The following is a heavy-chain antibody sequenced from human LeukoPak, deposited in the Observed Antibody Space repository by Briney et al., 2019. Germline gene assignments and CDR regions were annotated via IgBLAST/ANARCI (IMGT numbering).Heavy chain of an antibody. CDR2: IYHSGST. D-gene: IGHD6-13*01. V-gene: IGHV4-30-2*01. Sequence: SETLSLTCTVSGGSISSGGYYWSWIRQPPGKGLEWIGYIYHSGSTYYNPSLKSRVTISVDRSKNQFSLKLSSVTAADTAVYYCARDRGSSWSPPDGMDVWGQGTTVTVSS. CDR3: ARDRGSSWSPPDGMDV. J-gene: IGHJ6*02. CDR1: GGSISSGGYY.